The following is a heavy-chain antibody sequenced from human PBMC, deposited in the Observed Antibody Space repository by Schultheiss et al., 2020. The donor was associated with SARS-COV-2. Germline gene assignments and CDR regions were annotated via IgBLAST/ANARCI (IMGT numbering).Heavy chain of an antibody. CDR3: ATSWNYIYYFDS. CDR1: GYTFTGYY. Sequence: ASVKVSCKASGYTFTGYYMHWVRQATGQGLEWMGWMNPNSGNTGYAQKFQGWVTMTRDTSISTAYMELSRLRSDDTAVYYCATSWNYIYYFDSWGQGTLVTVSS. V-gene: IGHV1-2*04. J-gene: IGHJ4*02. D-gene: IGHD1-7*01. CDR2: MNPNSGNT.